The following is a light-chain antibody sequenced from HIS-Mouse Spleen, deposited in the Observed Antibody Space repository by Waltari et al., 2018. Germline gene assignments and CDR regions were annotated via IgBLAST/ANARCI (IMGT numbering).Light chain of an antibody. CDR2: QDS. CDR3: QAWDSSYSV. CDR1: KLGDKY. J-gene: IGLJ2*01. V-gene: IGLV3-1*01. Sequence: SYELTQPPSVSVSPGQTASITCSGDKLGDKYACWYQQKPAQSPVLVIYQDSKRPSGIPERFSGSNSGNTATLTISGTQAMDEADYYCQAWDSSYSVFGGGTKLTVL.